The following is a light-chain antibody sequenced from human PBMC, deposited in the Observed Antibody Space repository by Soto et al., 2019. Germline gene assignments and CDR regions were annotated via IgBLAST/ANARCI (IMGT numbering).Light chain of an antibody. CDR3: SSYSSSSTLWV. Sequence: QSALTQPASVSGSPGQSITISCTGTSSDVGGFNYVSWYQQHPGTAPKLIIYEVSNRPSGVSNRFSGSKSGNTASLTISGLQPEDEGDYYCSSYSSSSTLWVFGGGTKLTVL. J-gene: IGLJ3*02. CDR2: EVS. V-gene: IGLV2-14*01. CDR1: SSDVGGFNY.